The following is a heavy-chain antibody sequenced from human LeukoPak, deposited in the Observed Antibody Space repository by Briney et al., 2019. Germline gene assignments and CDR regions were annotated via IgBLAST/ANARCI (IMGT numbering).Heavy chain of an antibody. Sequence: GGSLRLSCAASGFTFSSYWMSWVRQAPGKGLEWVANIKQDGSEKYYVDSVKGRFTISRDNAKNSLYLQMNSLRAEDTAVYYCARDASYYDYVWGGYSNYYYGMDVWGQGTTVTVSS. CDR3: ARDASYYDYVWGGYSNYYYGMDV. CDR2: IKQDGSEK. V-gene: IGHV3-7*01. CDR1: GFTFSSYW. J-gene: IGHJ6*02. D-gene: IGHD3-16*01.